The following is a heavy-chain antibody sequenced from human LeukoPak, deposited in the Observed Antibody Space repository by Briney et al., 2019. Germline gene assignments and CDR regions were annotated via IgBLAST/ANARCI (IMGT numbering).Heavy chain of an antibody. CDR2: IHSSGSI. V-gene: IGHV4-59*01. Sequence: SETLSLTCTVSGGPISNYYWTWIRQPPGKGLEWIGYIHSSGSIHYSPSVRSRVTMSLDTSKNQLSLQLTSVTAADTAVYYCTKATQWLAFDYWGRGTLVTVSS. CDR1: GGPISNYY. J-gene: IGHJ4*02. CDR3: TKATQWLAFDY. D-gene: IGHD6-19*01.